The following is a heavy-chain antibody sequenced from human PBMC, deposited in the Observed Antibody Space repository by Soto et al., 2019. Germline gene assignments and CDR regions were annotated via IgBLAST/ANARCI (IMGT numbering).Heavy chain of an antibody. CDR1: GYKFTSYD. V-gene: IGHV1-8*01. Sequence: SGYKFTSYDINWVRQATGQGLEWMGKMNPNSGNTGYAQKFQGRVTMTRNTSISTAYMELSSLRSEDTAVYYCAREWLQYDDYWGQGTLVTVSS. CDR3: AREWLQYDDY. CDR2: MNPNSGNT. D-gene: IGHD5-12*01. J-gene: IGHJ4*02.